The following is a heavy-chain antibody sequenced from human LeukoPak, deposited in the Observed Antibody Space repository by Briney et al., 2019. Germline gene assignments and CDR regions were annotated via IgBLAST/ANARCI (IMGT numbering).Heavy chain of an antibody. J-gene: IGHJ4*02. Sequence: SETLSLTCAVSGYSISNAYYWGWIRQPPGKGLEWIASMYHSGSTYYNPSLKSRVTISVDTSKSQFSLKLNSVTAADTAVYYCARKQWVMYYFESWGQGTLATVSS. CDR3: ARKQWVMYYFES. CDR1: GYSISNAYY. D-gene: IGHD6-19*01. CDR2: MYHSGST. V-gene: IGHV4-38-2*01.